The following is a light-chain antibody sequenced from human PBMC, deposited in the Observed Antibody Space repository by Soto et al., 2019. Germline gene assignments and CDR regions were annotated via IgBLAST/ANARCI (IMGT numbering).Light chain of an antibody. Sequence: EIVLTQSPGTLSLSPGERATLSCRASQSVRNSHLAWYQQKPGQPPRLLISRAASRAPGIPDRFSGSGSGPGFTLSISKLEPEDSALYYCQQYGDSPWTFGLGTKVEI. J-gene: IGKJ1*01. V-gene: IGKV3-20*01. CDR2: RAA. CDR1: QSVRNSH. CDR3: QQYGDSPWT.